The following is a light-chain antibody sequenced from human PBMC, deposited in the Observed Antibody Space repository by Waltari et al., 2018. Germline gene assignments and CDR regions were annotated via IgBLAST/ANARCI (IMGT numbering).Light chain of an antibody. J-gene: IGKJ2*01. CDR2: WAS. Sequence: MGMTQSPDSLAVSLGERATINCKSSQSVLYSSNNKNYLAWYQQKPGQPPKLLIYWASTRESGVPDRFSGSGSGTDFTLTISSLQAEDVAVYYCQQYYSTPPYTFGQGTKLEIK. CDR3: QQYYSTPPYT. CDR1: QSVLYSSNNKNY. V-gene: IGKV4-1*01.